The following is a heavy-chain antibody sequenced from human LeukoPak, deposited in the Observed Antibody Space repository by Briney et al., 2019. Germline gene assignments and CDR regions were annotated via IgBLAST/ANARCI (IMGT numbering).Heavy chain of an antibody. CDR1: GGSISSSSYY. CDR3: ASPNAMIVAYFDY. J-gene: IGHJ4*02. Sequence: PSETLSLTCTVSGGSISSSSYYWGWIRQPPGKGLEWIGSIYYSGSTYYNPSLKSRVTISVDTSKNQFSLKLSSVTAADTAVYYCASPNAMIVAYFDYRGQGTLVTVSS. V-gene: IGHV4-39*01. CDR2: IYYSGST. D-gene: IGHD3-22*01.